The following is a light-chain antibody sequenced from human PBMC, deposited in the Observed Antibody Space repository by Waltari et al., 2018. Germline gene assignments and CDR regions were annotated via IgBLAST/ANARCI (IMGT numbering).Light chain of an antibody. V-gene: IGLV2-14*01. CDR3: SSYTSSSTYV. CDR2: DVS. J-gene: IGLJ1*01. CDR1: SSDVGGYKY. Sequence: QSALTQPASVSGSPGQSITISCTGTSSDVGGYKYVSWYQQHPGKAPKLLIYDVSNRHSGFPNRFSGSKSGDTASLTISGLQAEDEADYFCSSYTSSSTYVFGTGTKVTVL.